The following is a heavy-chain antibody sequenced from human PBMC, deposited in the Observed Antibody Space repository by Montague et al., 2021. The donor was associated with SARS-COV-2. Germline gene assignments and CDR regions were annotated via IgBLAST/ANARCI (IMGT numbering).Heavy chain of an antibody. Sequence: SLRLSCAASEFTFSNYAMSWVRQAPGKGLEWVSTITGSDENTHYADSVKGRFTISRDNSKNTLSLQMNRLRADDKAIYYCARDRTNPEAFDYWGQGTLVIVSS. CDR1: EFTFSNYA. CDR3: ARDRTNPEAFDY. D-gene: IGHD1-14*01. CDR2: ITGSDENT. J-gene: IGHJ4*02. V-gene: IGHV3-23*01.